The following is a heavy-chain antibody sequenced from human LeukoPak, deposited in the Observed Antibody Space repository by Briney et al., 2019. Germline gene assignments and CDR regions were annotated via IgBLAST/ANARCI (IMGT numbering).Heavy chain of an antibody. Sequence: KPSETLSLTCTVSGGSFSNNNYYWSWIRQPAGKGLEWIGRIFASGSTNYNPSLKSRVAISVDTSKNQFSLKLSSVTATDTAVYYCARAGDSRGYQFKGFDYWGQGTLVAVSS. CDR1: GGSFSNNNYY. CDR2: IFASGST. D-gene: IGHD3-22*01. CDR3: ARAGDSRGYQFKGFDY. V-gene: IGHV4-61*02. J-gene: IGHJ4*02.